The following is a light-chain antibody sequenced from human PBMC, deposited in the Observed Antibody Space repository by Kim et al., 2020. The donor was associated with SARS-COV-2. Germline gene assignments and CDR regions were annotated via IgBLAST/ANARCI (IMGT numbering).Light chain of an antibody. CDR1: SGSIASNY. CDR2: EDN. Sequence: LTQPHSVSESPGKTVTISCTRSSGSIASNYVQWYQQRPGSAPTTVIYEDNQRPSGVPDRFSGSIDRSSNSASLTISGLKTEDEADYYCQSYDSSNVVFGGGTQLTVL. CDR3: QSYDSSNVV. J-gene: IGLJ2*01. V-gene: IGLV6-57*04.